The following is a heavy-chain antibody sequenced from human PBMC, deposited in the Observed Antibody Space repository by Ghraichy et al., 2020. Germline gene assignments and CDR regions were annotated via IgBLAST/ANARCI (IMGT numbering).Heavy chain of an antibody. Sequence: GGSLRLSCAASGFTFSSYGMHWVRQAPGKGLEWVAVIWYDGSNKYYADSVKGRFTISRDNSKNTLCLQMNSLRAEDTAVYYCAYSSSWVDAFDIWGQGTMVTVSS. CDR1: GFTFSSYG. D-gene: IGHD6-13*01. CDR3: AYSSSWVDAFDI. J-gene: IGHJ3*02. V-gene: IGHV3-33*01. CDR2: IWYDGSNK.